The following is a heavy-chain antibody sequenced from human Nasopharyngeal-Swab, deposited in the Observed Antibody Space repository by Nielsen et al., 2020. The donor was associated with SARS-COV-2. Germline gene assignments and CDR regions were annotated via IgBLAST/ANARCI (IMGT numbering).Heavy chain of an antibody. CDR2: ITWNSGNK. J-gene: IGHJ4*02. CDR3: TKGRADCSNPSFDN. D-gene: IGHD2-21*02. V-gene: IGHV3-9*01. CDR1: GFTFENYS. Sequence: GGSLRLSCAASGFTFENYSMHWVRQPPGKGLEWVSGITWNSGNKGYAESVQGRFTISRDNAKNSLYLQMNSLTTDDTALYYCTKGRADCSNPSFDNWGQGTLVTVSS.